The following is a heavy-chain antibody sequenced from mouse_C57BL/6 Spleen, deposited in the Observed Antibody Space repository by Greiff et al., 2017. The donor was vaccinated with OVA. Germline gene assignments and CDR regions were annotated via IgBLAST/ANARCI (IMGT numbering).Heavy chain of an antibody. CDR2: INPNNGGT. CDR1: GYTFTDYN. Sequence: VQLQQSGPELVKPGASVKIPCKASGYTFTDYNMDWVKQSHGKSLEWIGDINPNNGGTIYNQKFKGKATLTVDKSSSTAYMELRSLTSEDTAVYYCARSGRDSSGSWFAYWGKGTLVTVSA. D-gene: IGHD3-2*02. V-gene: IGHV1-18*01. CDR3: ARSGRDSSGSWFAY. J-gene: IGHJ3*01.